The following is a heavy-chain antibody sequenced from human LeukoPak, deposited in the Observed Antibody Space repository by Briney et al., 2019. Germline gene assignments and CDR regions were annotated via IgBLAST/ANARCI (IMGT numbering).Heavy chain of an antibody. CDR1: GGSFSGYY. CDR2: INHSGST. V-gene: IGHV4-34*01. CDR3: ARLNIVVVTAGGARGGFDY. D-gene: IGHD2-21*02. Sequence: SETLSLTCAVYGGSFSGYYWSWIRQPPGKGLEWIGEINHSGSTNYNPSLKSRVTISVDTSKNQFSLKLSSVTAADTAVYYCARLNIVVVTAGGARGGFDYWGQGTLVTVSS. J-gene: IGHJ4*02.